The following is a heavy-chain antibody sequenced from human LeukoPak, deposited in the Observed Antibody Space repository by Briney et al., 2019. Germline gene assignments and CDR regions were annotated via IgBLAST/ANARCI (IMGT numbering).Heavy chain of an antibody. CDR2: TYYRSKWYN. Sequence: SQTLSLTCAISGDSVSSNSASWNWIRQSPSRGLEWLGRTYYRSKWYNDYAVSVKSRITINPDTSKNQFSLHLNSVTPEDTAVYYCARSMSAAGSNWFDPWGQGTLVTVSS. CDR1: GDSVSSNSAS. CDR3: ARSMSAAGSNWFDP. V-gene: IGHV6-1*01. D-gene: IGHD6-13*01. J-gene: IGHJ5*02.